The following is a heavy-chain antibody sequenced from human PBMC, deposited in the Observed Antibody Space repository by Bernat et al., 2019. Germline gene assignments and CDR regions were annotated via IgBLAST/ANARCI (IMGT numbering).Heavy chain of an antibody. V-gene: IGHV3-33*08. Sequence: VQLVESGGGLVQPGRSLRLSCAASGFTFDDYAMHWVRQAPGKGLEWVAVIWYDGSNKYYADSVKGRFTISRDNSKNTLYLQMNSLRAEDTAVYYCARDRDNPFDYWGQGTLVTVSS. J-gene: IGHJ4*02. CDR1: GFTFDDYA. D-gene: IGHD1-1*01. CDR2: IWYDGSNK. CDR3: ARDRDNPFDY.